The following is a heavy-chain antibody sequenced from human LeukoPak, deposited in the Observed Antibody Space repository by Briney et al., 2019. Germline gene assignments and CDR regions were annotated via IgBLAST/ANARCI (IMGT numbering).Heavy chain of an antibody. CDR3: ARGNYHGMDV. D-gene: IGHD3-10*01. V-gene: IGHV3-74*01. J-gene: IGHJ6*02. CDR2: INSDASRT. Sequence: GGSLRLFCAASGFTFSSYAMHWVRQAPGKGLVWVSSINSDASRTSHADSVKGRFTISRDNAKNTLYLQLNSLRAEDTAVYYCARGNYHGMDVWGQGTTVTVSS. CDR1: GFTFSSYA.